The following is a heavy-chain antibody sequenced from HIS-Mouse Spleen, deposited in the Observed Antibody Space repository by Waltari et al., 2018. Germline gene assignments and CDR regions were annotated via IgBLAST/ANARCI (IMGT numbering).Heavy chain of an antibody. D-gene: IGHD6-13*01. J-gene: IGHJ2*01. V-gene: IGHV4-39*07. CDR3: AREIPYSSSWYDWYFDL. CDR1: GGSISSSSYY. Sequence: QLQLQESGPGLVKPSETLSLTCTVSGGSISSSSYYWGWIRQPPGKGLEWIGGIYYSGSTSYNPSLKSRVTISGDTSKNQFSLKLSSVTAADTAVYYCAREIPYSSSWYDWYFDLWGRGTLVTVSS. CDR2: IYYSGST.